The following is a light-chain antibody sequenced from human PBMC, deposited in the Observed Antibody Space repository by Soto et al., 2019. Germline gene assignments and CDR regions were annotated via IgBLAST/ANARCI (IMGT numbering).Light chain of an antibody. J-gene: IGLJ1*01. CDR3: SSHTSSNTRI. CDR1: SSDIGAYDY. CDR2: EVS. V-gene: IGLV2-14*03. Sequence: QSALTQPASVSGSPGQSIAISCTGTSSDIGAYDYVSWYQQHPDKAPKLMIYEVSNRPSGVSSRFSGSKSVNTATLTISGLQAEDEADYYCSSHTSSNTRIFGTGTKVTVL.